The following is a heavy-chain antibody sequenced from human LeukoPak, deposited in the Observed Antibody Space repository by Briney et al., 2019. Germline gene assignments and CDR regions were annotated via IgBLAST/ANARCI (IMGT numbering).Heavy chain of an antibody. D-gene: IGHD3-10*01. CDR2: IFYTGTP. CDR3: ARGSGSGKYAYYYGMDV. CDR1: GVSISDYY. J-gene: IGHJ6*04. V-gene: IGHV4-59*01. Sequence: SETLSLTCTVSGVSISDYYWSWIRQPPGKGLEWIGYIFYTGTPNYNPSLKSRATISVDTSKNQLSLKLNSVTAADTAVYNCARGSGSGKYAYYYGMDVWGKGTTVTVSS.